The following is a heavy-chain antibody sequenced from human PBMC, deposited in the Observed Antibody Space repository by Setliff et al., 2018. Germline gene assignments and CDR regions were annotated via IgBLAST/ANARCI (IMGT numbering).Heavy chain of an antibody. CDR1: GYSFSSYW. CDR3: ASSSGSSSNDAFDI. D-gene: IGHD1-26*01. CDR2: IFPGDSDT. V-gene: IGHV5-51*01. Sequence: GESLKISCQGSGYSFSSYWIGWVRQMPGKGLEWMGIIFPGDSDTRYSPSFQGQVTTSADKSISTAYLQWSSLKASDTAMYYCASSSGSSSNDAFDIWGQGTTVTVSS. J-gene: IGHJ3*02.